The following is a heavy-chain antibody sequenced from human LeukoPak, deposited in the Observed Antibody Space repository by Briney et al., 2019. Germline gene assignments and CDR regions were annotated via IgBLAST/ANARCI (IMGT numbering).Heavy chain of an antibody. CDR2: ISGSGGST. J-gene: IGHJ4*02. D-gene: IGHD3-10*01. Sequence: VRSLRLSCAASGFTFSSYAMSWVRQAPGKGLEWVSAISGSGGSTYYADSVKGRFTISRDNSKNTLYLQMNSLRAEDTAVYYCALKGNYYGSGSPFDYWGQGTLVTVSS. CDR1: GFTFSSYA. CDR3: ALKGNYYGSGSPFDY. V-gene: IGHV3-23*01.